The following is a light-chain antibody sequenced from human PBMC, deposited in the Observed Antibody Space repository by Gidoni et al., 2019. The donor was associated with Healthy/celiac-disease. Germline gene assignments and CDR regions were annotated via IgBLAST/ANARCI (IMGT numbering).Light chain of an antibody. CDR3: QAWDGSTEV. V-gene: IGLV3-1*01. Sequence: SYELTQPPSVSVSPGQTASITCSGDKLGDKYACWYQQKPGQSPVLVIYQDDKRPSWIPERFSGSNSGSTATLTISGTQAMDEADYYCQAWDGSTEVFGTGTKVTVL. CDR2: QDD. CDR1: KLGDKY. J-gene: IGLJ1*01.